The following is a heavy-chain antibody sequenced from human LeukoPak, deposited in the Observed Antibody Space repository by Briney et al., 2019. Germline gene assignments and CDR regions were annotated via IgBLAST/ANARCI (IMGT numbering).Heavy chain of an antibody. CDR1: GFTFSSYA. CDR2: ISGSGGST. D-gene: IGHD6-19*01. Sequence: GGSLRLFCAASGFTFSSYAMSWVRQAPGKGLEWVSAISGSGGSTYYADSVKGRFTISRDNSKNTLYLQMNSLRAEDTAVYYYAKVEPGIAVAGRFVNYFDYWGQGTLVTVSS. CDR3: AKVEPGIAVAGRFVNYFDY. J-gene: IGHJ4*02. V-gene: IGHV3-23*01.